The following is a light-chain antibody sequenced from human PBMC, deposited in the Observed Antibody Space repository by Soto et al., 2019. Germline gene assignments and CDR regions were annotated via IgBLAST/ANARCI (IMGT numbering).Light chain of an antibody. J-gene: IGLJ2*01. CDR3: QTWGTGTVV. CDR2: LNSDGSH. CDR1: SGHSSYA. V-gene: IGLV4-69*01. Sequence: QPVLTQSPSASASLGAPVKLTCTLSSGHSSYAIAWHQQQPEKGPRYLMKLNSDGSHSKGDGIPDRFSGSSSGAERYLTISSLQYEDEADYSCQTWGTGTVVFGGGTQLTVL.